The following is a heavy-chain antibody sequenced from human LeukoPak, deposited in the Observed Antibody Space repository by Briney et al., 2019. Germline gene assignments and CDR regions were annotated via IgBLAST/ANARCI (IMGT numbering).Heavy chain of an antibody. CDR2: MSYNGRS. J-gene: IGHJ4*02. V-gene: IGHV4-59*01. D-gene: IGHD3-22*01. CDR3: ARDGYSDSSGYDYPPSV. CDR1: GGPISSYY. Sequence: SSETLSLTCTVSGGPISSYYWSWIRQPPGKGLEWIGYMSYNGRSSYNPSLRSRVTISVDASKKQFSLKLSSVTAADTAVYYCARDGYSDSSGYDYPPSVWGQGTLVTVSS.